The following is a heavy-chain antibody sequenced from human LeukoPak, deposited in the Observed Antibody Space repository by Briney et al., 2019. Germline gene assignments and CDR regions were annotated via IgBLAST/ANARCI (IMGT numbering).Heavy chain of an antibody. Sequence: PSETLSLTCAVSGASITSFHWTWFRQPAGRGLEWIGLIYSSGSTLYNPSLQSRVAMSVDMTKNQLSLKLSSVTAADAATYYCARKDGDYWDQGTLVTVSS. CDR1: GASITSFH. J-gene: IGHJ4*02. CDR2: IYSSGST. CDR3: ARKDGDY. V-gene: IGHV4-4*07. D-gene: IGHD6-6*01.